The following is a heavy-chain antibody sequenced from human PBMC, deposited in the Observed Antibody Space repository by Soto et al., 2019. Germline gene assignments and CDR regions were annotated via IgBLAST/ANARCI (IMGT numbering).Heavy chain of an antibody. CDR3: AREWSSSPYYYYGMDV. V-gene: IGHV3-33*01. J-gene: IGHJ6*02. D-gene: IGHD6-13*01. CDR2: IWYDGSNK. Sequence: GGSLRLSCAASGFTFSSYGMHWVRQAPGKGLEWVAVIWYDGSNKYYADSVKGRFTISRDNSKNTLYLQMNSLRAEDTAVYYCAREWSSSPYYYYGMDVWGQGTTVTVSS. CDR1: GFTFSSYG.